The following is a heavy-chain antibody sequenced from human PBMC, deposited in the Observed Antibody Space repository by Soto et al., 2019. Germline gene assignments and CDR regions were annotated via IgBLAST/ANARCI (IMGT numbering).Heavy chain of an antibody. Sequence: SETLSLTCTVSGGSISSGGYYWSWIRQHPGKGLEWIGYIYYSGSTYYNPSLKSRVTISVDTSKNQFSLKLSSVTAADTAVYYCARAQMGEAAAGHTFDYRGQGNLVTVPS. CDR3: ARAQMGEAAAGHTFDY. CDR1: GGSISSGGYY. CDR2: IYYSGST. V-gene: IGHV4-31*03. D-gene: IGHD6-13*01. J-gene: IGHJ4*02.